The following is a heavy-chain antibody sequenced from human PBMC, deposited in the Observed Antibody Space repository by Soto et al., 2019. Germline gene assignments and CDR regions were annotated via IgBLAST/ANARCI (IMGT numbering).Heavy chain of an antibody. CDR2: ISSSSSYI. Sequence: GGSLRLSCAASGFTFSSYSMNWVRQAPGKGLEWVSSISSSSSYIYYADSVKGRFTISRDNAKNSLYLQMNSLRAEDTAVYYCARDAYYYGSGSYVPYYYYYGMDVWGQGTTVTVSS. CDR1: GFTFSSYS. V-gene: IGHV3-21*01. D-gene: IGHD3-10*01. J-gene: IGHJ6*02. CDR3: ARDAYYYGSGSYVPYYYYYGMDV.